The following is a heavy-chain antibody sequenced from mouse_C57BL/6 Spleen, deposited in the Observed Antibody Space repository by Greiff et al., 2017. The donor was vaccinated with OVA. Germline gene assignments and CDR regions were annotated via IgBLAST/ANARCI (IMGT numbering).Heavy chain of an antibody. CDR3: ARYYYDYDGTYYFDY. Sequence: VQLKQSGPELVKPGASVKISCKASGYTFTDYYMNWVKQSHGKSLEWIGDINPNNGGTSYNQKFKGKATLTVDKSSSTAYMELRSLTSEDSAVYYCARYYYDYDGTYYFDYWGQGTTLTVSS. CDR1: GYTFTDYY. D-gene: IGHD2-4*01. V-gene: IGHV1-26*01. CDR2: INPNNGGT. J-gene: IGHJ2*01.